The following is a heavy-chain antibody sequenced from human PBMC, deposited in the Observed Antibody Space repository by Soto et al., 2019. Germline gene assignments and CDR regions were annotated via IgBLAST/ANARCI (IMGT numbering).Heavy chain of an antibody. CDR3: ASLVSSGSDFDY. V-gene: IGHV3-23*01. CDR2: ISGSGGST. J-gene: IGHJ4*02. CDR1: GFTFSSYA. Sequence: GGSLRLSCAASGFTFSSYAMSWVRQAPGKGLEWASAISGSGGSTYYADSVKGRFTISRDNSKNTLYLQMNSLRAEDTAVYYCASLVSSGSDFDYWGQGTLVTVSS. D-gene: IGHD6-19*01.